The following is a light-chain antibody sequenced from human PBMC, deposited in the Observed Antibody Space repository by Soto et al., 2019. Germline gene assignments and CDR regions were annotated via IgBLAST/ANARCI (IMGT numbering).Light chain of an antibody. CDR1: QSVSSSY. CDR2: GAS. Sequence: EIVLTHSQGTLSLSPCERATLSFSASQSVSSSYLAWYQQKPGQAPRLLIYGASSRATGIPDRFSGSGSGTDFTLTISRLEPEDFAVYYCQQYGSSVKTFGQGTKV. V-gene: IGKV3-20*01. CDR3: QQYGSSVKT. J-gene: IGKJ1*01.